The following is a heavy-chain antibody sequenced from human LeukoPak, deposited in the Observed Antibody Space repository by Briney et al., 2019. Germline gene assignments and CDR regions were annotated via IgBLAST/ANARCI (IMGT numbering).Heavy chain of an antibody. CDR2: ISSSSSTI. D-gene: IGHD3-9*01. V-gene: IGHV3-48*02. CDR3: ASTLFRYFDWLPHGSDY. J-gene: IGHJ4*02. Sequence: GGSLRLSCAASGFTFSSYSMNWVRQAPGKGLEWVSYISSSSSTIYYADSVKGRFTISRDNAKNSLYLQMNSLRDEDTAVYYCASTLFRYFDWLPHGSDYWGQGTLVTVSS. CDR1: GFTFSSYS.